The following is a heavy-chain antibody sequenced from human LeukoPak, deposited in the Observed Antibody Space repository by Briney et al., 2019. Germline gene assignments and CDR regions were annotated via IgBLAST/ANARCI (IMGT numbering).Heavy chain of an antibody. Sequence: SETLSLTCAVYGGSFSGYYWNWIRQSPGMGLEWIGEIIHSGRTDYNPSLTSRVSISVDISRNQFSLELSSVTAADTAVYYCXXXXLVTVYAAFDYWGQGTLVTVSS. CDR1: GGSFSGYY. D-gene: IGHD2/OR15-2a*01. CDR3: XXXXLVTVYAAFDY. CDR2: IIHSGRT. J-gene: IGHJ4*02. V-gene: IGHV4-34*12.